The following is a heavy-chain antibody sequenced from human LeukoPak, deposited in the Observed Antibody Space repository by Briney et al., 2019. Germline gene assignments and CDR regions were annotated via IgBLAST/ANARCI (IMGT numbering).Heavy chain of an antibody. CDR2: IYYSGST. V-gene: IGHV4-34*01. CDR1: GGSFSGYY. D-gene: IGHD1-26*01. CDR3: ASTGEVGATVDY. Sequence: SETLSLTCAVYGGSFSGYYWSWIRQPPGKGLEWIGSIYYSGSTYYNPSLKSRVTISVDTSKNQFSLKLSSVTAADTAVYYCASTGEVGATVDYWGQGTLVTVSS. J-gene: IGHJ4*02.